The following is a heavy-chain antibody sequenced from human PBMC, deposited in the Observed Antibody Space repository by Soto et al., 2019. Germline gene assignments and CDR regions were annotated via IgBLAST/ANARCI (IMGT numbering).Heavy chain of an antibody. D-gene: IGHD5-12*01. CDR2: ISYDGSNK. V-gene: IGHV3-30-3*01. Sequence: GGSLRLSCAASGFTFSSYAMHWVRQAPGKGLEWVAVISYDGSNKYYADSVKGRFTISRSNSKNTLYLQMNSLEAEDTAVYYCARDFADIVATTSAQAKVQRKKTPKPYYYYGMDVWGQGTTVTVSS. CDR1: GFTFSSYA. J-gene: IGHJ6*02. CDR3: ARDFADIVATTSAQAKVQRKKTPKPYYYYGMDV.